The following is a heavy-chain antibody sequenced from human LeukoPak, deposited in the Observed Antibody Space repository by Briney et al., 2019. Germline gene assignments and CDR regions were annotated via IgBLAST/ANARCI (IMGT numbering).Heavy chain of an antibody. V-gene: IGHV3-15*01. CDR1: EFTFSDAW. Sequence: GGSLRPSCAASEFTFSDAWMNWVRQAPGKGLEWVGRIKNKFNGETTDYAAPVKGRFTISRDDSKKTLYLQMNSLKADDTAVYFCTTVTVCTGSSCPGAFDHWGQGTLVTVSS. CDR3: TTVTVCTGSSCPGAFDH. J-gene: IGHJ4*02. D-gene: IGHD2-8*02. CDR2: IKNKFNGETT.